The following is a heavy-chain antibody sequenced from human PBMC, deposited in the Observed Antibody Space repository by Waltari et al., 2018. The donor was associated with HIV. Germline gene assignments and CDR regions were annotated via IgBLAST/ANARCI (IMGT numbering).Heavy chain of an antibody. D-gene: IGHD6-13*01. V-gene: IGHV4-4*07. J-gene: IGHJ6*02. CDR1: GGSISSYY. Sequence: QVQLQESGPGLVKPSETLSLTCTVSGGSISSYYWSWIRQPAGKGLEWFGRIYTSGSTNYNPSLMSRVTMSVDTSKNRFSLKLGSVTGADTAVYYCARDKGFGSSWYNYGMDVWGQGTTVTVSS. CDR2: IYTSGST. CDR3: ARDKGFGSSWYNYGMDV.